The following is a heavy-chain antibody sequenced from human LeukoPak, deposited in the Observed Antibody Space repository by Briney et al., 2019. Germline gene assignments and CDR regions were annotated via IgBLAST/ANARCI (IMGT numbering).Heavy chain of an antibody. D-gene: IGHD6-13*01. J-gene: IGHJ4*02. Sequence: SGTLSLTCAVSGDSIISGNWWSWVRQPPGKGLEWIAEIHHSGNSHQIPSLKSRVTISVDKSKNQISLKLNSVTAADTAVYYCAIQMGYRCDYWGQGTLVTVSS. CDR2: IHHSGNS. V-gene: IGHV4-4*02. CDR3: AIQMGYRCDY. CDR1: GDSIISGNW.